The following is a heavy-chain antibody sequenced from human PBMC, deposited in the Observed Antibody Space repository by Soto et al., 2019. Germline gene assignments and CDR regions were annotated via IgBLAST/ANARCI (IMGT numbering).Heavy chain of an antibody. CDR1: GYSISSGYY. V-gene: IGHV4-38-2*02. CDR3: ASPPLNWNYGDAFDI. D-gene: IGHD1-7*01. J-gene: IGHJ3*02. Sequence: SETLSLTCTVSGYSISSGYYWGWIRQPPGKGLEWIGSIYHSGSTYYNPSLKSRVTISVDTSKNQFSLKLSSVTAADTAVYYCASPPLNWNYGDAFDIWGQGTMVTVSS. CDR2: IYHSGST.